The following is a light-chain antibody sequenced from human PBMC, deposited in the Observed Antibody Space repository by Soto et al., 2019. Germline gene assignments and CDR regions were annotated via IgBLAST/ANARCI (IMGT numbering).Light chain of an antibody. CDR2: GAS. CDR3: LQYGSSPHT. CDR1: QSISN. J-gene: IGKJ5*01. Sequence: EIVMTQSPAALSVSPGERVTFSCRASQSISNLAWYQHKPGQTPRLLIYGASTGATGIPARFSGSGSGTEFTLTISSLQSEDFAVYYCLQYGSSPHTFGQGTRLEIK. V-gene: IGKV3-15*01.